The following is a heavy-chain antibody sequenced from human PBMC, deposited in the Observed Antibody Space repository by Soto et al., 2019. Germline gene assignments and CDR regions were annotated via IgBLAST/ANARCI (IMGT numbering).Heavy chain of an antibody. D-gene: IGHD6-19*01. CDR3: ARGGYKWLDRIDY. Sequence: SETLSLTCTVSGGSISSYYWSWIRQPPGKGLEWIGYIYYSGSTNYNPSLKSRVTISVDTSKNQFSLKLSSVTAADTAVYYCARGGYKWLDRIDYWGQGTLVTVSS. J-gene: IGHJ4*02. V-gene: IGHV4-59*01. CDR1: GGSISSYY. CDR2: IYYSGST.